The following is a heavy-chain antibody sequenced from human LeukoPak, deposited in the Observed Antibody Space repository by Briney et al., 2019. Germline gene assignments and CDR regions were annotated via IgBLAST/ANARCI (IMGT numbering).Heavy chain of an antibody. J-gene: IGHJ4*02. V-gene: IGHV4-39*01. Sequence: PSETLSLTCTVSGGSISSSSYYWGWIRQPPGTGLAWIGSIYYSGSTYYNPSLKSRVTISVDTPKSQFSLKLSSVTAADTAVYYCARGSNLLRTLDYWGQGTLVTVSS. CDR3: ARGSNLLRTLDY. CDR1: GGSISSSSYY. D-gene: IGHD3-10*01. CDR2: IYYSGST.